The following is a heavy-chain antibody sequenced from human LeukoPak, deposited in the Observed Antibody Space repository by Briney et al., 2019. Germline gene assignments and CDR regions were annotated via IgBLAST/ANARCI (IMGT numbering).Heavy chain of an antibody. J-gene: IGHJ4*02. D-gene: IGHD3-9*01. CDR1: GGSFSGYY. CDR3: ARYILTGYRPYYFDY. V-gene: IGHV4-59*01. CDR2: IYYSGST. Sequence: PSETLSLTCAVYGGSFSGYYWSWIRQPPGKGLEWIGYIYYSGSTNYNPSLKSRVTISVDTSKNQFSLKLSSVTAADTAVYYCARYILTGYRPYYFDYWGQGTLVTVSS.